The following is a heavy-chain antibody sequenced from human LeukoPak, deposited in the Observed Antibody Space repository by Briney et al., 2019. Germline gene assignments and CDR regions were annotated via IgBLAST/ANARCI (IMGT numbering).Heavy chain of an antibody. D-gene: IGHD4-17*01. J-gene: IGHJ4*02. CDR3: ATYFYGDYALHYFDY. CDR2: IYQSGTT. V-gene: IGHV4-4*02. CDR1: GGFITSGIHW. Sequence: SGTLSLTCTVSGGFITSGIHWWSWARQTPGKGLEWIGEIYQSGTTNHKPSLKSRVTMSLDKSRNLFSLQLSSVTAADTAVYYCATYFYGDYALHYFDYWGQGALVTVSS.